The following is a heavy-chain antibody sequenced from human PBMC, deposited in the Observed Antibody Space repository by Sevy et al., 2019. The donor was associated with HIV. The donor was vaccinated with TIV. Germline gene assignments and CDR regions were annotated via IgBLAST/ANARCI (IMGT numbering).Heavy chain of an antibody. CDR1: GFTFSSYE. J-gene: IGHJ4*02. CDR2: ISYDKVNT. D-gene: IGHD3-16*01. Sequence: GGSLRLSCAASGFTFSSYEMNWVRQAPGKGLESVAVISYDKVNTYHSDSVKGRFTISRDNSKNTLYLQMNSLRPEDTAVYYCARDGGGDYFDYWGQGTLVTVSS. V-gene: IGHV3-30*03. CDR3: ARDGGGDYFDY.